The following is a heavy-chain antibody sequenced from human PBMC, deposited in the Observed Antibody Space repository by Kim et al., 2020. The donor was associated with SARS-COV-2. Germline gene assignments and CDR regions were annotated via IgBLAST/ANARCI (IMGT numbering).Heavy chain of an antibody. Sequence: ASVKVSCKASGYTFTGYYMHWVRQAPGQGLEWMGWINPNSGGTNYAQKFQGRVTMTRDTSISTAYMELSRLRSDDTAVYYCARETAAAGGYYFDYWGPGTLVTVSS. D-gene: IGHD6-13*01. CDR2: INPNSGGT. CDR3: ARETAAAGGYYFDY. V-gene: IGHV1-2*02. J-gene: IGHJ4*02. CDR1: GYTFTGYY.